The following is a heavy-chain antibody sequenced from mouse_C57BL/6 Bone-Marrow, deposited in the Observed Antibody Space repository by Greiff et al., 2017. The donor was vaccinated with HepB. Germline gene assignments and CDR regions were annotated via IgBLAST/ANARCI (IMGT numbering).Heavy chain of an antibody. CDR1: GFNIKDYY. CDR3: TTTTAPEDY. D-gene: IGHD1-2*01. Sequence: VQLQQSGAELVRPGASVKLSCTASGFNIKDYYMHWVKQRPEQGLEWIGWIDPGNGDTEYASKFQGKATITADTSSNTAYLQLSSLTSEDTAVYYCTTTTAPEDYWGQGTTLTVSS. V-gene: IGHV14-4*01. CDR2: IDPGNGDT. J-gene: IGHJ2*01.